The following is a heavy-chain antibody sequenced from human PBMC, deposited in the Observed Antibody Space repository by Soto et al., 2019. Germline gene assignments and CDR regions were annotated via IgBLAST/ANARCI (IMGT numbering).Heavy chain of an antibody. CDR3: ARGYSSGWYGVSDWFDP. D-gene: IGHD6-19*01. Sequence: SETLSLTCTVSGGSISSYYWSWIRQPPGKGLEWIGYIYYSGSTNYNPSLKSRVTISVDTSKNQFSLKLSSVTAADTAVYYCARGYSSGWYGVSDWFDPWGQGTLVTVSS. J-gene: IGHJ5*02. CDR1: GGSISSYY. V-gene: IGHV4-59*01. CDR2: IYYSGST.